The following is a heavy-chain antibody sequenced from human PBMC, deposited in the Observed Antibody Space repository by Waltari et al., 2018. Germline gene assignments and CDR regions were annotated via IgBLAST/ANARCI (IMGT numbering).Heavy chain of an antibody. CDR3: ARGWNSGGTYSRDY. CDR1: GFTLSSYE. D-gene: IGHD2-15*01. J-gene: IGHJ4*02. CDR2: ISYSGSTI. V-gene: IGHV3-48*03. Sequence: EVQLVESGGGLVQPGGSLRLSCAASGFTLSSYEMNWVRQAPGKGLEWVSYISYSGSTIYYADSVKGRFTISRDNAKNSLYLQMNSLRAEDTAVYYCARGWNSGGTYSRDYWGQGTLVTVSS.